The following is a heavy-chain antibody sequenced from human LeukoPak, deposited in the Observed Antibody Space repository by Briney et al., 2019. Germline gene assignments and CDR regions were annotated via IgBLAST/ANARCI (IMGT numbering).Heavy chain of an antibody. V-gene: IGHV3-48*01. D-gene: IGHD7-27*01. CDR1: GFTFGDYA. J-gene: IGHJ4*02. CDR3: ASSFPLIGEGGFDY. CDR2: ISSSSSTI. Sequence: GRSLRLSCTASGFTFGDYAMSWFRQAPGKGLEWVSYISSSSSTIYYADSVKGRFTISRDNAKNSLYLQMNSLRAEDTAVYYCASSFPLIGEGGFDYWGQGTLVTVSS.